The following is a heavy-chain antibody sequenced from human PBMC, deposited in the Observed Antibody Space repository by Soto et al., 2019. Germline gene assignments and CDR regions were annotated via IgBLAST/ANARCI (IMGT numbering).Heavy chain of an antibody. D-gene: IGHD1-26*01. CDR2: ISYDGNNK. J-gene: IGHJ4*02. V-gene: IGHV3-30-3*01. Sequence: QVQLVESGGGVVQPGRSLRLSCAASGFTFSSYAMHWVRQAPGKGLEWVIVISYDGNNKYYADSVKGRFTISRDDSKNTLYLQMDSLRAEDTAVYYCARDLGRSGSYLYFDYWSQGTLVTVSS. CDR3: ARDLGRSGSYLYFDY. CDR1: GFTFSSYA.